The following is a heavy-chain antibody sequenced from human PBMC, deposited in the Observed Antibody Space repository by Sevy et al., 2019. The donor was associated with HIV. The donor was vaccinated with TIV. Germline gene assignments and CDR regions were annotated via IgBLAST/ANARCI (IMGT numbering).Heavy chain of an antibody. D-gene: IGHD3-3*01. V-gene: IGHV5-10-1*01. CDR1: GYSFTTYW. CDR2: IDPSDSYT. CDR3: GRHPVXGVPYHGMDV. Sequence: GESLKISCKGSGYSFTTYWINWVRQMPGKGLEWMGKIDPSDSYTNYSPSFQGHVSISVDKSINTAYLQWSSLKASDTAIYYCGRHPVXGVPYHGMDVWGQGTTVTVSS. J-gene: IGHJ6*02.